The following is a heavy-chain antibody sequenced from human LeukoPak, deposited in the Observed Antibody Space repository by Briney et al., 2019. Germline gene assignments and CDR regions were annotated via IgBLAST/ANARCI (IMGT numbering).Heavy chain of an antibody. Sequence: ASVKVSCKASGYTFTGYYMHWVRQAPGQGLEWMGWINPNSGGTNYAQNFQGRVTMTRDTSISTAYMELSRLRSGDTAAYYCARGDPVAGTSDFDQWGQGTLVTVSS. CDR2: INPNSGGT. V-gene: IGHV1-2*02. D-gene: IGHD6-19*01. CDR1: GYTFTGYY. J-gene: IGHJ4*02. CDR3: ARGDPVAGTSDFDQ.